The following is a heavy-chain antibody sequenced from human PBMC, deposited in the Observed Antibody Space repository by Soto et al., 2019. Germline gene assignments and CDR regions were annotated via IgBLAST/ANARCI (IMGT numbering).Heavy chain of an antibody. V-gene: IGHV1-69*01. D-gene: IGHD4-17*01. Sequence: QVQLVQSGAEVKKPGSSVKVSCKASGGTFSSYAISWVRQAPGQGLEWMGGIIPIFGTANYAQKFQGRVTITADESTSTAYMELSSLRSEATAVYYCASGARSGDYVLRAFDIWGQGTMVTVSS. J-gene: IGHJ3*02. CDR1: GGTFSSYA. CDR3: ASGARSGDYVLRAFDI. CDR2: IIPIFGTA.